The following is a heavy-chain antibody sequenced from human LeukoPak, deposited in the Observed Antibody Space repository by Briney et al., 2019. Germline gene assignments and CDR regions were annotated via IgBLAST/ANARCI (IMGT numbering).Heavy chain of an antibody. Sequence: GGSLRLSCAASGFTFSSYAMSWVRQAPGKGLEWVSAISGSGGSTYYADSVKGRFTISRDNSKNTLYLQMNSLRAEDTAVYYCAKDQGSWYVFYGMDVWGQGTTVTVPS. V-gene: IGHV3-23*01. CDR2: ISGSGGST. CDR1: GFTFSSYA. J-gene: IGHJ6*02. CDR3: AKDQGSWYVFYGMDV. D-gene: IGHD6-13*01.